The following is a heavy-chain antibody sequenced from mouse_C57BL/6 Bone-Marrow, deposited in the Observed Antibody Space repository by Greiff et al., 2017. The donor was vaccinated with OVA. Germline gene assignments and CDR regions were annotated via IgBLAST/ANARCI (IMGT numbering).Heavy chain of an antibody. CDR3: ARKHWGWYFDV. V-gene: IGHV2-2*01. CDR2: IWSGGST. CDR1: GFSLTSYG. Sequence: QVQLQQSGPGLVQPSQSLSITCTVSGFSLTSYGVHWVRQSPRKGLEWLGVIWSGGSTDYNAAFISRLSISKDNSKSQVFFKMKSLQADDTAIYYCARKHWGWYFDVWGTGTTVTVSS. J-gene: IGHJ1*03. D-gene: IGHD4-1*01.